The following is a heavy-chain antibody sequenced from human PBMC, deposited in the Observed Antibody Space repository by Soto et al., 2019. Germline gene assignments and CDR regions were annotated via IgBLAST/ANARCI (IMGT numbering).Heavy chain of an antibody. Sequence: GASVKVSCKASGYTFTGYYMHWVRQAPGQGLEWMGWINPNSGGTNYAQKLQGWVTMTRDTSISTAYMELSRLRTDDTDVYYCAREGHYYGIDVWGQGTTVTVSS. J-gene: IGHJ6*02. V-gene: IGHV1-2*04. CDR2: INPNSGGT. CDR1: GYTFTGYY. CDR3: AREGHYYGIDV.